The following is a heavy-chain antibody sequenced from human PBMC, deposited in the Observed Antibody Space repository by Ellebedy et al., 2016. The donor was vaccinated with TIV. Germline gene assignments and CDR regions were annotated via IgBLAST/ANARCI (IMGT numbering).Heavy chain of an antibody. V-gene: IGHV3-74*01. D-gene: IGHD2-21*02. CDR2: ITSDATIK. Sequence: GESLKISCPASGFTFRRYWMHWVRQAPGKGLVCVSRITSDATIKNYADSVKGRFTISRDNARNTLYLQMNSLRAEETAVYHCVRELADCTGDCLYLWGQGTLVTVSS. CDR1: GFTFRRYW. CDR3: VRELADCTGDCLYL. J-gene: IGHJ4*02.